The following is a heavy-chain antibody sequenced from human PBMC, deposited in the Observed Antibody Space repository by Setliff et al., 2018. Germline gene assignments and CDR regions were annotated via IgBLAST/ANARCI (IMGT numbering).Heavy chain of an antibody. J-gene: IGHJ4*02. D-gene: IGHD3-22*01. Sequence: GASVKVSCKASGGTFSNYGVSWVRQAPGQGLEWMGGTIPLFGTTDYAQKFHGRVTIITDKTTSTAFMELSSLRSEDTAVYFCARGQGHYYDSSGCLDYWGQGTLVTVSS. V-gene: IGHV1-69*05. CDR1: GGTFSNYG. CDR2: TIPLFGTT. CDR3: ARGQGHYYDSSGCLDY.